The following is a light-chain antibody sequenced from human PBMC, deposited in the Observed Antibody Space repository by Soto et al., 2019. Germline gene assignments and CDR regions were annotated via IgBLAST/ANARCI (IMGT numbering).Light chain of an antibody. Sequence: QSALTQPRSVSGSPGQSVTISCSGTSSDVGGYNYVSWYQQYPGKAPKLMIYDVSKRPSGVPDRSSGSKSGNTASLTITGLQAEDEADYYCCSYAGRYTYVFGTGTKVTVL. CDR3: CSYAGRYTYV. CDR1: SSDVGGYNY. J-gene: IGLJ1*01. CDR2: DVS. V-gene: IGLV2-11*01.